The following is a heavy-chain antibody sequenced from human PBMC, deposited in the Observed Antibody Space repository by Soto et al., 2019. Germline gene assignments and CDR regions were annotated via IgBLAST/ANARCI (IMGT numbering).Heavy chain of an antibody. CDR1: GFTVSSNY. V-gene: IGHV3-53*01. CDR3: TRDGRSGSYYYYYGMDV. Sequence: GGSLRLSCAASGFTVSSNYMSWVRQAPGKGLEWVSVIYSGGSTYYADSVKGRFTISRDNSKNTLYLQMNSLRAEDTAVYYCTRDGRSGSYYYYYGMDVWGQGTTVTVSS. D-gene: IGHD1-26*01. CDR2: IYSGGST. J-gene: IGHJ6*02.